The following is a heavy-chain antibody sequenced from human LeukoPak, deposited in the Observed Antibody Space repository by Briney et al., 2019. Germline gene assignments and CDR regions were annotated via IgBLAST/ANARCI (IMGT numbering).Heavy chain of an antibody. CDR3: ARDYSSGWYVGVY. J-gene: IGHJ4*02. D-gene: IGHD6-19*01. CDR2: IHPNSVGT. CDR1: GYTFTGSY. V-gene: IGHV1-2*06. Sequence: ASVKVSCTASGYTFTGSYMHWVRQAPGHRLEWMGRIHPNSVGTNYAQKFQRRVTMTRDTSISTAYMELSRLRSDDTAVYYCARDYSSGWYVGVYWGQGTLVTVSS.